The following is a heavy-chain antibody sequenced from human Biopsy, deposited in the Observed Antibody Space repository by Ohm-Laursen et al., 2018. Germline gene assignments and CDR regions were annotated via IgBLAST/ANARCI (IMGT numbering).Heavy chain of an antibody. CDR2: FAHENGRI. V-gene: IGHV1-24*01. CDR3: AADINVWNVNY. Sequence: ASVKVSCKVSGYSLTELSMHWVRQAPGQGLEWMGGFAHENGRIVYSQKFQGRVTMTEDTSTSTAYMEVWRLRSDDTAVYYCAADINVWNVNYWGQGTQVIVSS. J-gene: IGHJ4*02. CDR1: GYSLTELS. D-gene: IGHD1-1*01.